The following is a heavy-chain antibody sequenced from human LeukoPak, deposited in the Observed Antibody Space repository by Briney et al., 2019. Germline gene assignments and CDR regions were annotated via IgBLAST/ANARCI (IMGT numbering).Heavy chain of an antibody. J-gene: IGHJ6*03. CDR3: ARDAVHTATAGGDYYYYYMDV. Sequence: GGSLRLSCAAPGFTFNTYSMSWVRQAPGEGLDWVAIISRTNESIFYADSLKGRFTISRDNSKNTLYLRMNSLSAEDAAVYYCARDAVHTATAGGDYYYYYMDVWGKGTTVTVSS. CDR1: GFTFNTYS. CDR2: ISRTNESI. V-gene: IGHV3-21*01. D-gene: IGHD5-18*01.